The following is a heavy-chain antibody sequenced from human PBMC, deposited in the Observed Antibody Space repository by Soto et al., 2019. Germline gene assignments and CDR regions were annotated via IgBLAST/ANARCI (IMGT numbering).Heavy chain of an antibody. CDR3: ATDLYYGSGSYYGFGAFDI. Sequence: ASVKVSCKVSGYTLTELSMHWVRQAPGKGLEWMGGFDPEDGETIYAQKFQGRVTMTEDTSTDTAYMELSSLRSEDTAVYYCATDLYYGSGSYYGFGAFDIWGQGTMVTVSS. V-gene: IGHV1-24*01. CDR1: GYTLTELS. D-gene: IGHD3-10*01. J-gene: IGHJ3*02. CDR2: FDPEDGET.